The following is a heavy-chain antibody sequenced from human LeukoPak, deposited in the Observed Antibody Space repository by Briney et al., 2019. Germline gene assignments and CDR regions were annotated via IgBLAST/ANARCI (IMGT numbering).Heavy chain of an antibody. CDR2: IYYSGST. CDR3: ARNVTRLVGISRLNWFDP. V-gene: IGHV4-39*07. CDR1: GDSISDSSYY. J-gene: IGHJ5*02. D-gene: IGHD2-15*01. Sequence: PLETLSLTCTVPGDSISDSSYYWAWIRQPPGKGLEWIGSIYYSGSTHYSPSLKSRITMSVDMSKNQFSLNVHSVTAADTAIYYCARNVTRLVGISRLNWFDPWGQGTLVTVSS.